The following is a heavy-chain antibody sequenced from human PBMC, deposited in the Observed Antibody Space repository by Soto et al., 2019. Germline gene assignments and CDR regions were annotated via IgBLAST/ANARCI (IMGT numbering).Heavy chain of an antibody. CDR1: GFTFSSYG. CDR2: ISYDGSNK. Sequence: GGSLRLSCAASGFTFSSYGMHWVRQAPGKGLEWVAVISYDGSNKYYADSVKGRFTISRDNSKNTLYLQMNSLGAEDTAVYYCAKYEGNYWGQGTLVTVSS. V-gene: IGHV3-30*18. J-gene: IGHJ4*02. CDR3: AKYEGNY. D-gene: IGHD3-16*01.